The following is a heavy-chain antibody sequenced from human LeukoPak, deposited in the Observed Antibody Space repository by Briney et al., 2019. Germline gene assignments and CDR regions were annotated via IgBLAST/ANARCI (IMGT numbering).Heavy chain of an antibody. Sequence: GGSLQISCQGSRYSFTSYWIGWVRQMPGKGLEWMGIIYPGDSDTRYSPAFQGQVTISADKSISTAYLQWNSLKASDTAMYYCARFVGACSGGSCYSDYWGQGTLVTVSS. CDR3: ARFVGACSGGSCYSDY. CDR2: IYPGDSDT. CDR1: RYSFTSYW. J-gene: IGHJ4*02. V-gene: IGHV5-51*01. D-gene: IGHD2-15*01.